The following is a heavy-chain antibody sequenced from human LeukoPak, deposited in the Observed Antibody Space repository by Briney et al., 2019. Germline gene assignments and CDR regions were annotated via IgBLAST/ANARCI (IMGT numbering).Heavy chain of an antibody. CDR2: ISSSSSYI. D-gene: IGHD3-3*01. CDR3: AGVDYDFWSGSDYYYYYMDV. CDR1: GFTFSSYS. V-gene: IGHV3-21*01. Sequence: GGSLRLSCAASGFTFSSYSMNWVRQAPGKGLEWVSSISSSSSYIYYADSVKGRFTISRDNAKNSLYLQMNSLRAEDTAVYYCAGVDYDFWSGSDYYYYYMDVWGKGTTVTVSS. J-gene: IGHJ6*03.